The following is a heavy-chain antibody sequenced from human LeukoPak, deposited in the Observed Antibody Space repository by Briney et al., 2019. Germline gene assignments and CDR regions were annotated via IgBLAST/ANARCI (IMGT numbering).Heavy chain of an antibody. V-gene: IGHV4-4*07. CDR1: GGSISSYY. Sequence: PSETLSLTCTVSGGSISSYYWSWIRQPAGKGLEWIGRIYTSGSTNYNPSLKSRVTMSVDTSKNQFSPKLSSVTAADTAVYYCARGIEYSSSSVWGYSSGWYFDYWGQGTLVTVSS. CDR3: ARGIEYSSSSVWGYSSGWYFDY. D-gene: IGHD6-6*01. J-gene: IGHJ4*02. CDR2: IYTSGST.